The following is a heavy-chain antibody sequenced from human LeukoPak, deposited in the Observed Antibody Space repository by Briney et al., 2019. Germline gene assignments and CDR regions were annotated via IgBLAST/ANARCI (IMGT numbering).Heavy chain of an antibody. V-gene: IGHV3-53*01. CDR1: GFTVSDNY. Sequence: GGSLRLSWAASGFTVSDNYMSWVSQAPGKGLEWVSVLYSDGTTYYSDSVKGRFTISRDHSKNTLYLQMNNLRAEDTAVYYCARAAYDSNGYTANHDYWGQGTLVTVSS. D-gene: IGHD3-22*01. CDR2: LYSDGTT. J-gene: IGHJ4*02. CDR3: ARAAYDSNGYTANHDY.